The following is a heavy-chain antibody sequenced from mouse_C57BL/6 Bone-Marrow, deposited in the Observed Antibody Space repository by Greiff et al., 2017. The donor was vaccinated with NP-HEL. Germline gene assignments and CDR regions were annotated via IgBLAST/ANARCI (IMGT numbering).Heavy chain of an antibody. V-gene: IGHV1-39*01. CDR2: INPNYGTT. CDR1: GYSFTDYN. CDR3: ARCGDYYVSSYWYFDV. D-gene: IGHD1-1*01. J-gene: IGHJ1*03. Sequence: SGPELVKPGASVKISCKASGYSFTDYNMNWVKQSNGKSLEWIGVINPNYGTTSYNQKFKGKANLTVDQSSSTAYMQLNSLTSEYSAVYYCARCGDYYVSSYWYFDVWGTGTTVTVSS.